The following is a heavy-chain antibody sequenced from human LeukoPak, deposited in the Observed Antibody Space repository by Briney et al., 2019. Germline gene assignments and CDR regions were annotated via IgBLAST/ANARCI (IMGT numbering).Heavy chain of an antibody. V-gene: IGHV3-49*04. D-gene: IGHD1-26*01. J-gene: IGHJ4*02. Sequence: PGGSLRLSCTASGFTFGDYAMSWVRQAPGKELEWVGFIRSKAYGGTTEYAASVKGRFTISRDDSKSIAYLQMNSLKTEDTAVYYCTRDLEPYSGITVDYWGQGTLVTVSS. CDR2: IRSKAYGGTT. CDR3: TRDLEPYSGITVDY. CDR1: GFTFGDYA.